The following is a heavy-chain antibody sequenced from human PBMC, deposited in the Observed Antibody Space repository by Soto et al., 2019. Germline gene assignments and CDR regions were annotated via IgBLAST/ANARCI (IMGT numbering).Heavy chain of an antibody. J-gene: IGHJ6*02. CDR3: ARVRWSPAAYHYYGMDV. CDR2: ISSSSSYT. Sequence: QVQLVESGGGLVKPGGSLRLSCAASGFTFSDYYMSWIRQAPGKGLEWVSYISSSSSYTNYADSVKGRFTISRDNAKNSLYLQRNSLRAEDTAVYYCARVRWSPAAYHYYGMDVWGQGTTVTVSS. D-gene: IGHD2-2*01. CDR1: GFTFSDYY. V-gene: IGHV3-11*06.